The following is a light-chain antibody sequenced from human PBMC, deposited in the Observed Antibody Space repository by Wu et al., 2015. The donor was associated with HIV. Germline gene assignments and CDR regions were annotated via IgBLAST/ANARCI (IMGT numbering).Light chain of an antibody. CDR2: SAS. V-gene: IGKV3-15*01. CDR1: QSLGTN. Sequence: IVMTQSPATLSVSPGESATLSCRASQSLGTNLAWYQHKPGQAPRLLIYSASTRATDIPVRFSGSGSGTEFTLTISSLQSEDFAIYYCHQYNNWPPWTFGQGTKVEIK. J-gene: IGKJ1*01. CDR3: HQYNNWPPWT.